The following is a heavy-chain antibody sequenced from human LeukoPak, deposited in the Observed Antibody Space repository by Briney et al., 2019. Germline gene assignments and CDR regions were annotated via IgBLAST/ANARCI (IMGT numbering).Heavy chain of an antibody. D-gene: IGHD3-22*01. CDR3: AREGNSGYYPY. Sequence: PGGSLRLSCAASGLTFSSYPMHWVRQAPGKALEWVAVISYDGSEKHYADPVKGRFTISRDNSKNTLYLQMSSLRAEDTAMYYCAREGNSGYYPYWGQGILVTVSS. CDR2: ISYDGSEK. CDR1: GLTFSSYP. J-gene: IGHJ4*02. V-gene: IGHV3-30-3*01.